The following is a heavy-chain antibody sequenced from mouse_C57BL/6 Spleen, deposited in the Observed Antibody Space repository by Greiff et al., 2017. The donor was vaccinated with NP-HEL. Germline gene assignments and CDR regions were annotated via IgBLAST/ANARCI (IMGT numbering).Heavy chain of an antibody. V-gene: IGHV7-1*01. CDR3: ARDGGDEGFAY. CDR1: GFTFSDFY. D-gene: IGHD3-3*01. J-gene: IGHJ3*01. Sequence: EVQGVESGGGLVQSGRSLRLSCATSGFTFSDFYMEWVRQAPGKGLEWIAASRNKANDYTTEYSASVKGRFIVSRDTSQSILYLQMNALRAEDTAIYYCARDGGDEGFAYWGQGTLVTVSA. CDR2: SRNKANDYTT.